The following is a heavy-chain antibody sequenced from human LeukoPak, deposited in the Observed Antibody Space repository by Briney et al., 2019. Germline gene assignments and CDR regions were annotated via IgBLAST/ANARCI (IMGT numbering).Heavy chain of an antibody. CDR3: AREGSGSYYNWIDP. Sequence: GGSLRLSCAASGFTFSTFAMIWVRQPPGKGLEWASSIFPSGGEIHYADSVRGRFTIFRDNANNSLYLQMNSLRVEDTAVYYCAREGSGSYYNWIDPWGQGIVVAVSS. CDR1: GFTFSTFA. J-gene: IGHJ5*02. V-gene: IGHV3-23*01. CDR2: IFPSGGEI. D-gene: IGHD3-10*01.